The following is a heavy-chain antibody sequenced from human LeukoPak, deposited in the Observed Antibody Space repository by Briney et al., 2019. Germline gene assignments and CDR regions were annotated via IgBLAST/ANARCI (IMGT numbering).Heavy chain of an antibody. CDR1: GGSFSGYY. V-gene: IGHV4-34*01. D-gene: IGHD2-21*02. CDR2: INHSGST. Sequence: SETLSLTCAVYGGSFSGYYWSWIRQPPGKGLEWIGEINHSGSTNYNPSLKSRVTISVDTSKNQFSLKLSSVTAADTAVYYCGRGSRGGDNYWGQGTLVTVSS. J-gene: IGHJ4*02. CDR3: GRGSRGGDNY.